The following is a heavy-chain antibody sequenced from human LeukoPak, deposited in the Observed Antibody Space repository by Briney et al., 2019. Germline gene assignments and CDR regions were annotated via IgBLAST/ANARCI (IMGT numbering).Heavy chain of an antibody. V-gene: IGHV5-51*01. CDR2: ICPGGSDT. CDR3: ARRLGSGSYYLYYFDY. J-gene: IGHJ4*02. Sequence: GESLKISCKGSGYSFTSYWIGWVRQMPGKGLEWMGIICPGGSDTRYSPSFQGQVTISADKSISTAYLQWSSLKASDTAMYYCARRLGSGSYYLYYFDYWGQGTLVTVSS. CDR1: GYSFTSYW. D-gene: IGHD3-10*01.